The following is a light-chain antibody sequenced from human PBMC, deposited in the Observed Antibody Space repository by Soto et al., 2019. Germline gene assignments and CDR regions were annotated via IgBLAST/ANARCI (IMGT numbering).Light chain of an antibody. J-gene: IGKJ1*01. CDR3: QKYNTVPRT. CDR1: QGISHF. V-gene: IGKV1-27*01. CDR2: AAS. Sequence: DIQMTQSPSSLSASVGDRVTITCRASQGISHFLAWYQQKPGKVPKLLIYAASILQSGVPPRFSGSGSGTDVTLTISSLQPEDVATYYCQKYNTVPRTFGQGTKVEI.